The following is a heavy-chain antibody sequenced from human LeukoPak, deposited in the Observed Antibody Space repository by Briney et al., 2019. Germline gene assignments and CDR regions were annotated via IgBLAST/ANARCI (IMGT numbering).Heavy chain of an antibody. CDR1: GGTFSSYA. CDR2: IIPIFGTA. Sequence: GASVKVSCKASGGTFSSYAISWVRQAPGQGLEWMGGIIPIFGTANYAQKFQGRVTITAGESTSTAYMELSSLRSEDTAVYYCAREVSSGPFIDYWGQGTLVTVSS. D-gene: IGHD6-19*01. J-gene: IGHJ4*02. V-gene: IGHV1-69*13. CDR3: AREVSSGPFIDY.